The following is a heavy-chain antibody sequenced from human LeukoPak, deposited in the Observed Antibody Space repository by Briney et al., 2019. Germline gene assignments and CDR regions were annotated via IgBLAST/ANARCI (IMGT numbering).Heavy chain of an antibody. D-gene: IGHD3-10*01. CDR3: GRTTDIGRGPPGVVFNG. CDR1: GFTFTIFG. V-gene: IGHV3-48*01. Sequence: GGSLRLSCAASGFTFTIFGLNWVRQAPGKGPEWVSYIDSRSGITYYADSVQGRFTISRDNAQDSLFLQMNSLRAEDTALYYCGRTTDIGRGPPGVVFNGWGEGTLVTVSS. CDR2: IDSRSGIT. J-gene: IGHJ3*01.